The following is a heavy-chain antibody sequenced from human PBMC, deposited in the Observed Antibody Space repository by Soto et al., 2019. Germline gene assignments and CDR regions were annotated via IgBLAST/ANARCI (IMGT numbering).Heavy chain of an antibody. CDR3: ARDTTMYSSGWYLYFDY. CDR1: GFTFSSYS. CDR2: ISSSSSTI. Sequence: EVQLVESGGGLVQPGGSLRLSCAASGFTFSSYSMNWVRQAPGKGLEWVSYISSSSSTIYYADSVKGRFTISRDNAKNSLYLQMNSLRDEDTAVYYCARDTTMYSSGWYLYFDYWGQGTLVTVSS. J-gene: IGHJ4*02. D-gene: IGHD6-19*01. V-gene: IGHV3-48*02.